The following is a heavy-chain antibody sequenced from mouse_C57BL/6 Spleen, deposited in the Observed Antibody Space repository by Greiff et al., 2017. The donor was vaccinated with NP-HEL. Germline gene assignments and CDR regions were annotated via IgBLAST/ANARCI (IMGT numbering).Heavy chain of an antibody. CDR1: GYTFTSYW. CDR3: ARGGTDFDY. Sequence: VQLQQSGAELAKPGASVKLSCKASGYTFTSYWMHWVKQRPGQGLEWIGYINPSSGYTKYNQKFKDKATLTADISSSTAYMQLSSLTYEDSAVYYCARGGTDFDYWGQGTTLTVSS. CDR2: INPSSGYT. D-gene: IGHD2-14*01. V-gene: IGHV1-7*01. J-gene: IGHJ2*01.